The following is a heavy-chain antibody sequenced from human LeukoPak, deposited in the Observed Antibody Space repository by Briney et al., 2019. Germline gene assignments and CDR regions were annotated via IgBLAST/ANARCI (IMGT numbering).Heavy chain of an antibody. J-gene: IGHJ4*02. CDR2: IYPGDSDT. CDR1: GYSFTSYW. D-gene: IGHD6-13*01. CDR3: ARRSIAASGAHFDY. Sequence: GESLKISCKDSGYSFTSYWIGWVRQMPGKGLEWMGIIYPGDSDTSYSPTFQGQVTISADKSISTAYLQWSSLKASDTAMYYCARRSIAASGAHFDYWGQGTLVTVSS. V-gene: IGHV5-51*01.